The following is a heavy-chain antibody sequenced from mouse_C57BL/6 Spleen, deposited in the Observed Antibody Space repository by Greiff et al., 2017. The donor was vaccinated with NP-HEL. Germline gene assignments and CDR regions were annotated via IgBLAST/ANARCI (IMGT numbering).Heavy chain of an antibody. CDR3: ARGDSNYDDY. CDR1: GYSITSGYY. D-gene: IGHD2-5*01. V-gene: IGHV3-6*01. CDR2: ISYDGSN. Sequence: EVQLVESGPGLVKPSQSLSLTCSVTGYSITSGYYWNWIRQFPGNKLEWMGYISYDGSNNYNPSLKNRISITRDTSKNQFFLKLNSVTTEDTATYYCARGDSNYDDYWGQGTTLTVSS. J-gene: IGHJ2*01.